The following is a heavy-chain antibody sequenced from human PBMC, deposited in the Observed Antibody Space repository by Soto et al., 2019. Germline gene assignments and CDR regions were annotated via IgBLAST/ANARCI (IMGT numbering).Heavy chain of an antibody. Sequence: GGSLRLSCVGSGFTFSNYWMHWVRQAPGKGLEWVSRVKSDGSSTSYADSVKGRFTISRDNAKNTLYLQMNSLRAEDTAVYYCAKDLEYSGYGDFDYWGQGTLVTVSS. J-gene: IGHJ4*02. CDR2: VKSDGSST. CDR3: AKDLEYSGYGDFDY. D-gene: IGHD5-12*01. V-gene: IGHV3-74*01. CDR1: GFTFSNYW.